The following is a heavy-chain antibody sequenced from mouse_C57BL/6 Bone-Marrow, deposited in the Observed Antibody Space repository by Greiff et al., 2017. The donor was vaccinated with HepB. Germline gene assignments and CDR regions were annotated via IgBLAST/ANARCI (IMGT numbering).Heavy chain of an antibody. V-gene: IGHV1-53*01. D-gene: IGHD1-1*01. CDR3: ARSNGSSLYWYYDV. J-gene: IGHJ1*03. CDR1: GYTFTSYW. Sequence: QVQLQQPGPELVKPGASVKLSCKASGYTFTSYWMHWVKQRPGQGLEWIGNINPSNGGTNYNEKFKSKATLTVDKSSSTAYMQLSSLASEDSAVYYCARSNGSSLYWYYDVWGTGTTVTVSS. CDR2: INPSNGGT.